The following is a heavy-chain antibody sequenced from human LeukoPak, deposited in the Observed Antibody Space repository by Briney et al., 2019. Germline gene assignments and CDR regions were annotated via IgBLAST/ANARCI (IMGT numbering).Heavy chain of an antibody. CDR1: GGSISSHY. CDR3: ATGDYDRSGYSYYFDY. D-gene: IGHD3-22*01. V-gene: IGHV4-59*11. CDR2: IYYSGST. Sequence: PSETLSLTCTVSGGSISSHYWSWIRQPPGKGLESIGYIYYSGSTNYNPSLKSRVTIAVDTSKNQFSLKLSAVTAADTAVYYCATGDYDRSGYSYYFDYWGQGTLVTVSS. J-gene: IGHJ4*02.